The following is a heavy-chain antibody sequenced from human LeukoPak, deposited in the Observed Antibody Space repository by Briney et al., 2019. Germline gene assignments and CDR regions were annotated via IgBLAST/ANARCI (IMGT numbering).Heavy chain of an antibody. CDR3: ASPYGSGRPDAFDI. D-gene: IGHD3-10*01. Sequence: SGTLSLTCAVSGGSISSGNWWSWVRQPPGKGLEWIGEIYHSGSTNYNPSLKSRVTMSVDKSKNQFSLKLSSVTAADTAVYYCASPYGSGRPDAFDIWGQGTMVTVSS. J-gene: IGHJ3*02. V-gene: IGHV4-4*02. CDR2: IYHSGST. CDR1: GGSISSGNW.